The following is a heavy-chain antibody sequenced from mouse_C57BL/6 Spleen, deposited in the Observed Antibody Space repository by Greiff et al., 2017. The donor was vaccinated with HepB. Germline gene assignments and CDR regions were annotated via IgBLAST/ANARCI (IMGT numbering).Heavy chain of an antibody. Sequence: EVKVEESGEGLVKPGGSLKLSCAASGFTFSSYAMSWVRQTPEKRLEWVAYISSGGDYIYYADTVKGRFTISRDNARNTLYLQMSSLKSEDTAMYYCTRVPPYYGSSYGYFDVWGTGTTVTVSS. CDR1: GFTFSSYA. J-gene: IGHJ1*03. CDR2: ISSGGDYI. V-gene: IGHV5-9-1*02. CDR3: TRVPPYYGSSYGYFDV. D-gene: IGHD1-1*01.